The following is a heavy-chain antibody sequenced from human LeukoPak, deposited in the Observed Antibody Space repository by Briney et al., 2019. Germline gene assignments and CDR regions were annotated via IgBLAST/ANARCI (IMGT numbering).Heavy chain of an antibody. Sequence: GESLKISCKASGYSFTTYWIGWVRQMPGKGLEWMGIIYPGDSDTRYSPSFQGQVTISADKSISTAYLQWSSLKASDTAMYYCARSRSSGWSPYYFDYWGQGTLVTVSS. CDR3: ARSRSSGWSPYYFDY. CDR1: GYSFTTYW. J-gene: IGHJ4*02. V-gene: IGHV5-51*01. CDR2: IYPGDSDT. D-gene: IGHD6-19*01.